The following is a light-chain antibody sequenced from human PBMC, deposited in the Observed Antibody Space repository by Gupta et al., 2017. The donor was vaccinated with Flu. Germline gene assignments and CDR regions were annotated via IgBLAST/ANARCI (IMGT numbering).Light chain of an antibody. CDR2: EVN. CDR3: SSYTIIDTMI. CDR1: SNDIGDWNY. Sequence: QSALTQPSSVSGSPGQSITISCTGTSNDIGDWNYVSWYQHRPGTAPKLIIHEVNIRPSGISNRFSGSKSGNTASLTITGLQAVDDADYYCSSYTIIDTMIFGGGTHLSVL. V-gene: IGLV2-14*01. J-gene: IGLJ2*01.